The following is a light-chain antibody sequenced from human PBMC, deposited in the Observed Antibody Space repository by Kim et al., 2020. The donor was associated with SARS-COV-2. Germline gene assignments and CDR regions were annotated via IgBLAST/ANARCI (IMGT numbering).Light chain of an antibody. Sequence: QSSTISCTGTSSDVGGYKYVSWYQQHPGKAPKLMIYDVSNRPSGVSNRFSGSKSGNTASLTISGLQAEDEADYYCSSYTSSSTNYVFGTGTKVTVL. V-gene: IGLV2-14*03. J-gene: IGLJ1*01. CDR1: SSDVGGYKY. CDR3: SSYTSSSTNYV. CDR2: DVS.